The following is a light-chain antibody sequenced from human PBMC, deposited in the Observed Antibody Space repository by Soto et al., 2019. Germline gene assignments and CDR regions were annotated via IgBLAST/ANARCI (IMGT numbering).Light chain of an antibody. Sequence: QSALTQPRSVSGSPGQSVTISCTGISNNYVSWYQQHPGKVPKVIVYDVTLRPSGVSDRFSGSRSGNTASLAISGLRAEDEADYYCCSYSGNYTEVVFGGGTKLTVL. J-gene: IGLJ2*01. CDR1: SNNY. CDR3: CSYSGNYTEVV. CDR2: DVT. V-gene: IGLV2-11*01.